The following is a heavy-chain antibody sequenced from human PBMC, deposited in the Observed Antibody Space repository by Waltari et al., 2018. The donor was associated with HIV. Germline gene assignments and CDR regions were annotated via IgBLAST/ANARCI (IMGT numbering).Heavy chain of an antibody. CDR1: GFTFSSYS. J-gene: IGHJ4*02. D-gene: IGHD1-26*01. CDR2: ISSSSSYI. CDR3: ARGVGATGFDY. V-gene: IGHV3-21*01. Sequence: EVQLVESGGGLVKPGGSLGLSCAASGFTFSSYSMTWVRQAPGKGLEWVSSISSSSSYIYYADSVKGRFTISRDNAKNSLYLQMNSLRAEDTAVYYCARGVGATGFDYWGQGTLVTVSS.